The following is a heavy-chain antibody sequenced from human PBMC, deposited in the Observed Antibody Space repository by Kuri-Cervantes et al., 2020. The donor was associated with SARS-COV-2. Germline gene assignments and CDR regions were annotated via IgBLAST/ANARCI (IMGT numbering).Heavy chain of an antibody. J-gene: IGHJ4*02. CDR1: GFTFSSYA. Sequence: GGSLRLSCAASGFTFSSYAMSWVRQAPGKGLEWVSAISGSGGSTYYADSVKGRFTISRDNSKNTLYLQMNSLRAEDTAVYYCAKSPGLGLRLSPSSDYGDYVDEIYYFDYWGQGTLVTVSS. V-gene: IGHV3-23*01. CDR3: AKSPGLGLRLSPSSDYGDYVDEIYYFDY. D-gene: IGHD4-17*01. CDR2: ISGSGGST.